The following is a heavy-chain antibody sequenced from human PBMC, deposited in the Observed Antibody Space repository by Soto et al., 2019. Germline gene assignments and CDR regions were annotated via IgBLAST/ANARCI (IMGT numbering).Heavy chain of an antibody. CDR1: GFTFSTSA. Sequence: GGSLRLSCAVSGFTFSTSAMSWVRQAPGKGLEWVSTFRESGGTTHYANSVKGRFTISRDTSKNMLYLQMNSLRAEDTAIYYCAKDSHWAIISPTPDYWGHRTLVTVSS. J-gene: IGHJ4*01. D-gene: IGHD2-2*01. CDR3: AKDSHWAIISPTPDY. CDR2: FRESGGTT. V-gene: IGHV3-23*01.